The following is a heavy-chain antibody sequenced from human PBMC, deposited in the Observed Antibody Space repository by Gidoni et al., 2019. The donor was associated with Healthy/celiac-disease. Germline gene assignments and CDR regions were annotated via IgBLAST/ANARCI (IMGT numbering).Heavy chain of an antibody. V-gene: IGHV1-69*01. J-gene: IGHJ6*02. Sequence: QVQLVQSGAEVKKPGSSVKVSCTASGGTFSSYAISWVRQAPGQGLEWMGGIIPIFGTANYAQKFQGRVTITADESTSTAYMELSSLRSEDTAVYYCARETNKDGYNYYYYGMDVWGQGTTVTVSS. CDR2: IIPIFGTA. CDR1: GGTFSSYA. D-gene: IGHD5-12*01. CDR3: ARETNKDGYNYYYYGMDV.